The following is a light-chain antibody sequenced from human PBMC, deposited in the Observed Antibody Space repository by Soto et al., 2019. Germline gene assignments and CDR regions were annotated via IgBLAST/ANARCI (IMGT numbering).Light chain of an antibody. J-gene: IGLJ1*01. V-gene: IGLV2-14*01. CDR2: DVA. CDR3: SSYTTSSTYV. CDR1: STDVGRYNY. Sequence: QSALTQPASVSGSPGQSITISCTGTSTDVGRYNYVSWYQQHPGKAPKLMIYDVANRPSGVSNRFSGSKSGITASLTISGLQAEDEADDYCSSYTTSSTYVFGTGTKVTVL.